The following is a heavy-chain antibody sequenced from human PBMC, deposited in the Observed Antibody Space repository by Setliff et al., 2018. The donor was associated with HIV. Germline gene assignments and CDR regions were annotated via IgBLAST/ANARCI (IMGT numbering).Heavy chain of an antibody. CDR2: IYHSGTT. D-gene: IGHD4-17*01. CDR3: ARAAAGNTGPFDL. J-gene: IGHJ4*02. V-gene: IGHV4-38-2*02. Sequence: SETLSLTCNVSGYFLISGYHWGWLRQAPGKGLEWVGSIYHSGTTYYNPSLKSRVTISVDTSKNQFSLKLSSVTAADTAVYYCARAAAGNTGPFDLWGQGSPVTVSS. CDR1: GYFLISGYH.